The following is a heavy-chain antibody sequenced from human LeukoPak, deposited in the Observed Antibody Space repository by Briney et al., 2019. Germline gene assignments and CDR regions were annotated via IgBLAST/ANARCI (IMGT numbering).Heavy chain of an antibody. CDR2: IYNSGST. J-gene: IGHJ4*02. Sequence: SETLSLTCTVSGYSISSGYFWGWIRQPPGKGLEWIGTIYNSGSTYYNASLESRVTISGDTSKNQFFLKLTSMTVADTAIYYCARGGGRVIAYRFDYWGQGVLVTVSS. CDR3: ARGGGRVIAYRFDY. D-gene: IGHD2-21*01. V-gene: IGHV4-38-2*02. CDR1: GYSISSGYF.